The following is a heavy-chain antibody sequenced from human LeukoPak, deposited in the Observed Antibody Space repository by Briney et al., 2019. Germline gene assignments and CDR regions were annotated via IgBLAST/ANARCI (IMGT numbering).Heavy chain of an antibody. Sequence: SETLSLTCTVSGGSISSSSYYWGWIRQPPGKGLEWIGSIYYSGSTYYNPSLKSRVTISVDTSKNQFSLKLSSVTAADTAVYYCARGLANYYGSGSYWPGLYYWGQGTLVTVSS. CDR2: IYYSGST. J-gene: IGHJ4*02. CDR1: GGSISSSSYY. D-gene: IGHD3-10*01. V-gene: IGHV4-39*01. CDR3: ARGLANYYGSGSYWPGLYY.